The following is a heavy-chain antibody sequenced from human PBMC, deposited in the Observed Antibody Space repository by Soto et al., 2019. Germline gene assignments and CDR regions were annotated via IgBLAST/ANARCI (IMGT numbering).Heavy chain of an antibody. V-gene: IGHV1-69*02. J-gene: IGHJ3*02. CDR2: IIPILGIA. Sequence: QVQLVQSGAEVKKPGSSVKVSCKASGGTFSSYTISWVRQAPGQGLEWMGRIIPILGIANYAQKFQGRVTITADKSTSTAYMELSSLRSEDTAVYYCASRIAAAGIVGGVSDIWGQGTMVTVSS. CDR1: GGTFSSYT. D-gene: IGHD6-13*01. CDR3: ASRIAAAGIVGGVSDI.